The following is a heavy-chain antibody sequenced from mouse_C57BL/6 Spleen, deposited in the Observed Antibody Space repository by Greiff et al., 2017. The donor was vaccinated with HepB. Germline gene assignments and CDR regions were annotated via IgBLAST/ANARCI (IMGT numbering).Heavy chain of an antibody. D-gene: IGHD3-3*01. Sequence: QVQLKQPGAELVMPGASVKLSCKASGYTFTSYWMHWVKQRPGQGLEWIGEIDPSDSYTNYNQKFKGKSTLTVDKSSSTAYMQLSSLTSEDSAVYYCAREGAGGFAYWGQGTLVTVSA. CDR3: AREGAGGFAY. CDR1: GYTFTSYW. CDR2: IDPSDSYT. V-gene: IGHV1-69*01. J-gene: IGHJ3*01.